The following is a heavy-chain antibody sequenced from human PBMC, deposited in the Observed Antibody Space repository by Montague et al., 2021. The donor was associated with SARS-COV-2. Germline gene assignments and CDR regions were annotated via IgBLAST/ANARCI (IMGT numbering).Heavy chain of an antibody. CDR3: ARGMNFGDYPIDS. J-gene: IGHJ4*02. CDR1: GDSISSNTYY. D-gene: IGHD4-17*01. CDR2: IFYSKTT. Sequence: SETLSLTCTVSGDSISSNTYYWGWIRQPPGKGLEWIGNIFYSKTTYYNPSVKSRVTISVDTSKNQYSLTLRFVTAADTALYYCARGMNFGDYPIDSWGQGTLVTVSS. V-gene: IGHV4-39*07.